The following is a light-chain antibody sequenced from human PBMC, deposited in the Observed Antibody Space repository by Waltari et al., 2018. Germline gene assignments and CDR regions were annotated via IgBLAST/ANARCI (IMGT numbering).Light chain of an antibody. CDR1: TGTVTNGHY. V-gene: IGLV7-46*01. CDR2: DTT. CDR3: LVSYSDVRV. J-gene: IGLJ2*01. Sequence: QAVVTQEPSLTVSPGGTVTLPCGLSTGTVTNGHYHYWFQQKPGQAPRTRIYDTTNKHSWTPARFSGSLFGGKAALTRSGAQPADEAEYFCLVSYSDVRVFGGGTKLTVL.